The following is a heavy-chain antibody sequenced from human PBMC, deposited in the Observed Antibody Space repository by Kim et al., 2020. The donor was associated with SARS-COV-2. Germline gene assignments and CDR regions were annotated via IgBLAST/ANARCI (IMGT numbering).Heavy chain of an antibody. Sequence: GGSLRLSCAASGFTFSSYGMHWVRQAPGKGLEWVAVISYDGSNKYYADSVKGRFTISRDNSKNTLYLQMNSLRAEDTAVYYCAKIAGGSHSYWYFDLWGRGTLVTVSS. D-gene: IGHD1-26*01. CDR1: GFTFSSYG. J-gene: IGHJ2*01. CDR3: AKIAGGSHSYWYFDL. CDR2: ISYDGSNK. V-gene: IGHV3-30*18.